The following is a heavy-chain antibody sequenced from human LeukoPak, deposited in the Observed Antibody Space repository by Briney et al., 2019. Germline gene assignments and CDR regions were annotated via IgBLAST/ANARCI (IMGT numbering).Heavy chain of an antibody. Sequence: GGSLRLSCAASGFTFSSYAMSWVRQAPGKGLEWVSVISATGGSTYYADSVKGRFTISRDNSKNTLYLQMNSLRAEDTAVYYCAKFGYCSGGSCYLIYYYYYMDVWGKGTTVTVSS. CDR3: AKFGYCSGGSCYLIYYYYYMDV. V-gene: IGHV3-23*01. J-gene: IGHJ6*03. D-gene: IGHD2-15*01. CDR2: ISATGGST. CDR1: GFTFSSYA.